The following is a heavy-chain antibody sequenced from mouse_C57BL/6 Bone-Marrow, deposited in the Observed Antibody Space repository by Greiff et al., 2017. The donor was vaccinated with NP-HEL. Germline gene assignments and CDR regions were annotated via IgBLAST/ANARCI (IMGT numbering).Heavy chain of an antibody. Sequence: EVQLQQSVAELVRPGASVKLSCTASGFNIENTYMHWVKQRPEQGLEWIGRIDPANGNTKYAPKFQGKATITADTSSNTAYLQLSSLTSEDTAIYYCAIYYGYDDWYFDVWGTGTTVTVSS. V-gene: IGHV14-3*01. CDR3: AIYYGYDDWYFDV. D-gene: IGHD2-2*01. CDR2: IDPANGNT. CDR1: GFNIENTY. J-gene: IGHJ1*03.